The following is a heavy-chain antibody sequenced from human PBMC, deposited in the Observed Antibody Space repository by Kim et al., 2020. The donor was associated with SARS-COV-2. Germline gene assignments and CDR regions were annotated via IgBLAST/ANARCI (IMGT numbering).Heavy chain of an antibody. Sequence: KGRFTISRDNSKNTLYLQMNSLRAEDTAVYYCARDSDYYDSSGYFGVDDYWGQGTLVTVSS. J-gene: IGHJ4*02. CDR3: ARDSDYYDSSGYFGVDDY. V-gene: IGHV3-30*01. D-gene: IGHD3-22*01.